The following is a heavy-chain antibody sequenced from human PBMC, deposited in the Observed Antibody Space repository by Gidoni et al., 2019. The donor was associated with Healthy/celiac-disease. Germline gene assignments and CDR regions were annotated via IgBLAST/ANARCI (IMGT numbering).Heavy chain of an antibody. CDR3: AKDLSEGVVTAIRSVYFDY. CDR1: GFPFSSYA. D-gene: IGHD2-21*02. J-gene: IGHJ4*02. Sequence: EVQLLESGGGLVQPGGSLSLSCAASGFPFSSYALSWVRQAPGKGMEWVSAISGSGGRTYYADSVKGRFTISRDNSKNTLYLQMNSLRAEDTAVYYCAKDLSEGVVTAIRSVYFDYWGQGTLVTVSS. CDR2: ISGSGGRT. V-gene: IGHV3-23*01.